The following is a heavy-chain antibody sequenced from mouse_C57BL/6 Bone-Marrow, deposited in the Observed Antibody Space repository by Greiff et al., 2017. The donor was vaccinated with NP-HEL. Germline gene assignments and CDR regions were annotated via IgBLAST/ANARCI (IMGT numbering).Heavy chain of an antibody. V-gene: IGHV7-3*01. CDR1: GFTFTDYY. D-gene: IGHD1-1*01. J-gene: IGHJ1*03. Sequence: DVQLVESGGGLVQPGGSLTLSCAASGFTFTDYYMSWVRQPPGKALEWLGFIRNKANGYTTEYSASVKGRFTISRDNSQSILYLQKSALRAEDSATYFCARYYSGSRGYFDVWGTGTTVTVSS. CDR2: IRNKANGYTT. CDR3: ARYYSGSRGYFDV.